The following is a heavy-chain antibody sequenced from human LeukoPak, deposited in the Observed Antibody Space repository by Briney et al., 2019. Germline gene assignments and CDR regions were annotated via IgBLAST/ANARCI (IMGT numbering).Heavy chain of an antibody. CDR2: IYTSGST. Sequence: SETLSLTCTVSGGSISSYYWSWIRQPPGKGLEWIGYIYTSGSTNYNPSLKSRVTISVDTSKNQFTLKLSSVTAADTAVYYCAKEGTYTYGASDFDYWGQGTLVTVSS. CDR1: GGSISSYY. V-gene: IGHV4-4*09. CDR3: AKEGTYTYGASDFDY. J-gene: IGHJ4*02. D-gene: IGHD4/OR15-4a*01.